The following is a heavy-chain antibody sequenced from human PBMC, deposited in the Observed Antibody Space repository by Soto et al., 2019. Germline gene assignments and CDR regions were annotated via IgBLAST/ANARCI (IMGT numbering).Heavy chain of an antibody. CDR1: GCYISSGGYY. J-gene: IGHJ6*02. CDR3: ARGGILFAYYGMDV. D-gene: IGHD3-9*01. Sequence: QVQLQESGPGLVKPSQTLSLTCTVSGCYISSGGYYWSWIRQHPGKGLEWIGYIYYRGRTYYNPSFKSRFTISVDTSKNQFSLKLSSVTAADTAVYYCARGGILFAYYGMDVWGQGTTVTVSS. V-gene: IGHV4-31*03. CDR2: IYYRGRT.